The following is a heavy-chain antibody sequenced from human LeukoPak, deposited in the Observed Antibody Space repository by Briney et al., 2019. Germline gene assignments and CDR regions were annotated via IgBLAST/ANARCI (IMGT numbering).Heavy chain of an antibody. J-gene: IGHJ5*02. CDR3: ARHDFYSNYPHNWFDP. CDR2: FYHSGST. Sequence: SETLYLTCAVSGYSISSGYFWGWLRQPPGKGLEWIGSFYHSGSTHYTPSLRRRVTITVDISKNQFSLNLSSVTAANTALYYGARHDFYSNYPHNWFDPWGQGTLVTISS. V-gene: IGHV4-38-2*01. CDR1: GYSISSGYF. D-gene: IGHD4-11*01.